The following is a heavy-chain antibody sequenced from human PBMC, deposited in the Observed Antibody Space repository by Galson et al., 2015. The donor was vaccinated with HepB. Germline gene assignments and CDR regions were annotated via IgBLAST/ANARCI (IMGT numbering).Heavy chain of an antibody. CDR1: GGSFSSYY. J-gene: IGHJ3*02. V-gene: IGHV4-34*01. CDR3: AREVARGDDAYDI. D-gene: IGHD2-15*01. CDR2: INHSGST. Sequence: ETLSLTCVVYGGSFSSYYWTWIRQSPGKGLEWIGEINHSGSTNYNPSLKSRVTISVDTSKNQFSLKLISVTAADTAVYYCAREVARGDDAYDIWGQGTMVTVS.